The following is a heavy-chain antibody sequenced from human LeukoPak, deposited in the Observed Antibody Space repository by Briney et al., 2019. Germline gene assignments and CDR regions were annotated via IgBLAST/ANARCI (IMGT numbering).Heavy chain of an antibody. CDR2: FYYSGST. V-gene: IGHV4-39*01. Sequence: SETLSLTCSVSGDSISSSTYYWGWIRQPPGKGLEWIGSFYYSGSTYYNPSLKSRITISVDTSKNQFSLKLSSVTAADTAVYYCARHASYYGMDVWGQGTTVTVSS. J-gene: IGHJ6*02. CDR3: ARHASYYGMDV. CDR1: GDSISSSTYY.